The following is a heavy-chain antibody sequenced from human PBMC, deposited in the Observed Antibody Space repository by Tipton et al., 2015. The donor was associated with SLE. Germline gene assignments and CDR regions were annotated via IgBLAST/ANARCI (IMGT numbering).Heavy chain of an antibody. CDR1: GGSISSGSYY. CDR3: ANGSYSSSWLDY. Sequence: TLSLTCTVSGGSISSGSYYWSWIRQPAGKGLEWIGRIYTSGSTNYNPSLKSRVTISVDTSKNQFSLKLSSVTAADTAVYYCANGSYSSSWLDYWGQGTLVTVSS. D-gene: IGHD6-13*01. CDR2: IYTSGST. V-gene: IGHV4-61*02. J-gene: IGHJ4*02.